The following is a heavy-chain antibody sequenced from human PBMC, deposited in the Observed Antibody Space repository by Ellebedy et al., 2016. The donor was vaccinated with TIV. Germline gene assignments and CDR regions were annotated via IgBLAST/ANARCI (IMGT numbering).Heavy chain of an antibody. V-gene: IGHV3-53*01. CDR3: ATRPGFAAGGSGY. CDR2: IYSGGST. D-gene: IGHD6-25*01. J-gene: IGHJ4*02. Sequence: PGGSLRLSCAASGFTVNNNYMSWIRQAPGKGLEWVSLIYSGGSTHYADAVKGRFTISRDNSKNTLYRQMNSLRAEDTAVYYCATRPGFAAGGSGYWGQGTRVTVSS. CDR1: GFTVNNNY.